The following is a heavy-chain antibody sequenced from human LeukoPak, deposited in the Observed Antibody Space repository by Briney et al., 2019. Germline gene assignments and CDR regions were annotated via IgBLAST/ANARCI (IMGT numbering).Heavy chain of an antibody. D-gene: IGHD3-22*01. J-gene: IGHJ4*02. Sequence: PGGSLRLSCAASGFTFSSYSMNWVRQAPGKGLEWVSYISSSSSTIYYADSVKGRFTISRDNAKNSLYLQMNSLRAEDTAVYYCARDTGTWLLQTGYFDCWGQGTLVTVSS. CDR1: GFTFSSYS. V-gene: IGHV3-48*01. CDR3: ARDTGTWLLQTGYFDC. CDR2: ISSSSSTI.